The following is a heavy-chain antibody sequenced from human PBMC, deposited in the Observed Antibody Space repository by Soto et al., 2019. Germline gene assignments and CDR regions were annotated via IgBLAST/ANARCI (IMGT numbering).Heavy chain of an antibody. J-gene: IGHJ4*02. V-gene: IGHV3-30*03. CDR2: ISNDGSNT. CDR1: GLTFSTYG. D-gene: IGHD2-21*02. Sequence: VQLVESGGGVVQPGRSLRLSCAASGLTFSTYGMHWVRQAPGKGLEWVAVISNDGSNTYYADSVKGRFTISRDNSKSTLYLQMNSLSAEDTAVYYCARDGLMGVTNLAGDLGQGTLVTVSS. CDR3: ARDGLMGVTNLAGD.